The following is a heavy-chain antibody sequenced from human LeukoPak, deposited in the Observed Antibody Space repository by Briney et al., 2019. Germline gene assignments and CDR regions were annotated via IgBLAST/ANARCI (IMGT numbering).Heavy chain of an antibody. Sequence: GGSLRLSCAASGFTFSNAWMSWVRQAPGKGLEWVGRTKSKTDGGTTDYAAPVKGRFTISRDDSKNTLYLQMNSLKTEDTAVYYCTIGLSVDYWGQGPWSPSPQ. V-gene: IGHV3-15*01. D-gene: IGHD3-16*02. J-gene: IGHJ4*02. CDR1: GFTFSNAW. CDR2: TKSKTDGGTT. CDR3: TIGLSVDY.